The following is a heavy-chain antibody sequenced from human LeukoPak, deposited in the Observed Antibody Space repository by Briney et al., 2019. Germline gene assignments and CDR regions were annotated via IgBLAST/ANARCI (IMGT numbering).Heavy chain of an antibody. CDR3: ARETAERYRGSYFDY. CDR1: GGSVSSGPYY. CDR2: EN. V-gene: IGHV4-30-2*01. D-gene: IGHD1-26*01. J-gene: IGHJ4*02. Sequence: SQTLSLTCTVSGGSVSSGPYYWSWIRQPPGEGLEWIGWENNYNVSLKSRVIISVDRSKNQFSLTFISATAADTAVYFCARETAERYRGSYFDYWGQGALVTVSS.